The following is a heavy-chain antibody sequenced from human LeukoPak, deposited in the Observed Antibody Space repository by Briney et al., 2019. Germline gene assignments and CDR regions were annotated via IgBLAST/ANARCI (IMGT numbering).Heavy chain of an antibody. CDR2: TYTSGST. J-gene: IGHJ6*03. CDR3: ARVGSSSWYNYYYYYMDV. Sequence: SETLSLTCTVSGGSISSGSYYWSWIRQPAGKGLEWIGRTYTSGSTNYNPSLKSRVTISVDTSKNQFSLKLSSVTAADTAVYYCARVGSSSWYNYYYYYMDVWGKGTTVTVSS. V-gene: IGHV4-61*02. D-gene: IGHD6-13*01. CDR1: GGSISSGSYY.